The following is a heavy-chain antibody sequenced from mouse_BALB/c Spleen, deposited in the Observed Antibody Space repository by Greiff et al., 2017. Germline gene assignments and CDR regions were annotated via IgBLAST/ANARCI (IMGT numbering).Heavy chain of an antibody. J-gene: IGHJ4*01. CDR2: ISNNANGYTT. V-gene: IGHV7-3*02. CDR3: ARVGFSDAMDY. Sequence: EVQLLESGGGLVQPGGSLRLSCATSGFTFTDYYMSWVRQPPGKALEWLGFISNNANGYTTAYSVSVKGRFTISRDNSQSILYLQMNTLRAEDSATYYCARVGFSDAMDYWGQGTSVTVSA. CDR1: GFTFTDYY.